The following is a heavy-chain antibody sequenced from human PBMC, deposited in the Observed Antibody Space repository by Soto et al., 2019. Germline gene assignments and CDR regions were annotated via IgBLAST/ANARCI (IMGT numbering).Heavy chain of an antibody. D-gene: IGHD3-22*01. CDR1: GESFINHC. Sequence: PGQPMKVSCRVSGESFINHCSSRVRQMPGKGLEWMGRIDPSDSYTNYSPSFQGHVTTSADKSISTAYLQWSSLKASDTAVYDCTIYNSPWSLGYWGQGTLVTVSS. J-gene: IGHJ4*02. CDR3: TIYNSPWSLGY. CDR2: IDPSDSYT. V-gene: IGHV5-10-1*01.